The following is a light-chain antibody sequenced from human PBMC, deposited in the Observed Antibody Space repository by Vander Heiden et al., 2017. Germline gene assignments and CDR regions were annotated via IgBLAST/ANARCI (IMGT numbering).Light chain of an antibody. J-gene: IGKJ1*01. Sequence: EIVLTQSPATLSLSPAERATLSCRASESVSSYLAWFQQKPGQAPRLLIYDASNRATGIPARFSGSGSGTDFTLTISSLEAEDSAVYYCQQRSNWPRTFGQGTKVEIK. CDR1: ESVSSY. CDR2: DAS. V-gene: IGKV3-11*01. CDR3: QQRSNWPRT.